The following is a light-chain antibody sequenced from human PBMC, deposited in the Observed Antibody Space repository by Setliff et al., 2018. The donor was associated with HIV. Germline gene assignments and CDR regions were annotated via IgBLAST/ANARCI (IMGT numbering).Light chain of an antibody. CDR1: SSNVGDSA. Sequence: QSALTQPPSASGAPGQRVTISCSGSSSNVGDSAVSWYQQFPGTAPKLLIYSTYQRPSGVPDRFSGSKSGTSASLAISGLHSEDEADYYCAAWDDSLHGYVFGSGTKVTVL. J-gene: IGLJ1*01. CDR2: STY. V-gene: IGLV1-44*01. CDR3: AAWDDSLHGYV.